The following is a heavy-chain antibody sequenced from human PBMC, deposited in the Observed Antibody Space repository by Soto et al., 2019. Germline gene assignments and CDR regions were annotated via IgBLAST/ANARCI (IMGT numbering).Heavy chain of an antibody. CDR2: INPSGGST. CDR1: GYTFTSYY. V-gene: IGHV1-46*03. CDR3: ARDQAFWSGYYTSHGY. J-gene: IGHJ4*02. Sequence: ASVKVSCKASGYTFTSYYMHWVRQAPGQGLEWMGIINPSGGSTSYAQKFQGRVTMTRDTSTSTVYMELSSLRSEDTAVYYCARDQAFWSGYYTSHGYWGQGTLVTVSS. D-gene: IGHD3-3*01.